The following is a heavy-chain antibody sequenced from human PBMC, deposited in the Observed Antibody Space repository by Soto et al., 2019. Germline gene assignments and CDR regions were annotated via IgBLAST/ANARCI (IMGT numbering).Heavy chain of an antibody. V-gene: IGHV3-7*03. Sequence: GSLRLSCAASGFTFGSYWMTWVRQAPGKGLEWVANIKQDGSEKYYVDSVKGRFTISRDNAKNSLYLQMNSLRAEDTAVYYCTKNNYWAFDIWGQGTMVTVSS. D-gene: IGHD1-20*01. CDR3: TKNNYWAFDI. CDR2: IKQDGSEK. CDR1: GFTFGSYW. J-gene: IGHJ3*02.